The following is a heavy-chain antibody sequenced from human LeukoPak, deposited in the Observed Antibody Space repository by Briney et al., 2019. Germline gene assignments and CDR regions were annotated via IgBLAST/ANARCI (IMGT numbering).Heavy chain of an antibody. V-gene: IGHV3-23*01. J-gene: IGHJ4*02. D-gene: IGHD6-19*01. CDR3: AKPLIAVAGTSAFDY. CDR2: ISGSGGST. CDR1: GFTFSSYA. Sequence: AGGSLRLSCAASGFTFSSYAMSWVRQAPGKGLEWVSAISGSGGSTYYADSVKGRFTISRDNSKNTLYLQMNSLRAEDTAVYYCAKPLIAVAGTSAFDYWGQGTLVTVSS.